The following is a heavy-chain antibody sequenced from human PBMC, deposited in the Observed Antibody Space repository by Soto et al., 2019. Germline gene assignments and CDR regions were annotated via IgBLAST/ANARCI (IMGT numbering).Heavy chain of an antibody. Sequence: LSETLSLTCTVSGGSISSSSYYWGWIRQPPGKGLEWIGSIYYSGSTYYNPSLKSRVTISVDTSKNQFSLKLSSVTAADTAVYYCAKGLQYWFDPWGQGTLVTVSS. V-gene: IGHV4-39*01. J-gene: IGHJ5*02. D-gene: IGHD4-4*01. CDR2: IYYSGST. CDR1: GGSISSSSYY. CDR3: AKGLQYWFDP.